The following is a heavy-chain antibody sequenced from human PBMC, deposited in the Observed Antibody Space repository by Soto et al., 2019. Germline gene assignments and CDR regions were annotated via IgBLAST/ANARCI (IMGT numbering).Heavy chain of an antibody. CDR3: ARTMTTVVTPLPFDY. Sequence: ASVKVSFKASGYTFTSYGISWVRQAPGQGLEWMGWISAYNGNTNYAQKLQGRVTMTTDTSTSTAYMELRSLRSDDTAVYYCARTMTTVVTPLPFDYWGQGTLVTVSS. CDR1: GYTFTSYG. D-gene: IGHD4-17*01. CDR2: ISAYNGNT. J-gene: IGHJ4*02. V-gene: IGHV1-18*01.